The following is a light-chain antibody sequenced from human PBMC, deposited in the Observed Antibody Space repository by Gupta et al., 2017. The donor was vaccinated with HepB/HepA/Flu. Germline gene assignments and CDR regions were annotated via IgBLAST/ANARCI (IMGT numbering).Light chain of an antibody. V-gene: IGLV3-1*01. J-gene: IGLJ2*01. CDR2: QDS. CDR1: KLGDKY. CDR3: PAWDSSTDHCV. Sequence: SYELTQPPSLSVSPGQTASITCSGDKLGDKYACWYQQKPGQSPVLLIYQDSKRPSGIPERFSGSNSGTTATLTISGNQAVDEADYYWPAWDSSTDHCVFGGGIKLTVL.